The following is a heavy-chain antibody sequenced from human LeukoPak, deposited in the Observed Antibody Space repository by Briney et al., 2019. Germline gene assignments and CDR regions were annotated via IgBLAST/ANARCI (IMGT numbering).Heavy chain of an antibody. Sequence: GGSLRLSCAASGFTFSIYTMNWVRQAPGKGLEWVSIINYNGDNKYYADSVQGRFTISRDNSKNTVYLQMNSLRVEDTAIYYCAKDGHCPGALCPTQIAVAGYNDNWGQGTLVTVSS. D-gene: IGHD6-19*01. CDR1: GFTFSIYT. CDR3: AKDGHCPGALCPTQIAVAGYNDN. V-gene: IGHV3-23*01. CDR2: INYNGDNK. J-gene: IGHJ4*02.